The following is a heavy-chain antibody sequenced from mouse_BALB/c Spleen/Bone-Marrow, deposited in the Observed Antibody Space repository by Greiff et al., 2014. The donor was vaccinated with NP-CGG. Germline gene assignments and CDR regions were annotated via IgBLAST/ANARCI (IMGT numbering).Heavy chain of an antibody. D-gene: IGHD2-14*01. Sequence: QVQLQQSGAELVRPGASVTLSYKASGYTFTDYEMHWVKQTPVHGLEWIGAIDPETGGTAYNQKFKGNATLTADKSSSTAYMELRSLTSEDSAVYYCRAYYRYDGYAMDYWGQGTSVTVSS. V-gene: IGHV1-15*01. CDR3: RAYYRYDGYAMDY. CDR2: IDPETGGT. CDR1: GYTFTDYE. J-gene: IGHJ4*01.